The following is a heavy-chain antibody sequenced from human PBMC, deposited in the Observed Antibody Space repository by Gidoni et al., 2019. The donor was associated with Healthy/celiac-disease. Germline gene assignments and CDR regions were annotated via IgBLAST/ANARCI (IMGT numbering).Heavy chain of an antibody. J-gene: IGHJ4*02. D-gene: IGHD3-3*01. CDR3: ASPAPFWSGYYDFDY. Sequence: QVQLVESGGGLVKPGWSLTLPCPASGFPFVYYYMSWIRQAPGKGLEWVSYISSSGSTIDYADSVKGRFTISRDNAKNSLYLQMNSLRAEDTAVYYCASPAPFWSGYYDFDYWGQGTLVTVSS. CDR2: ISSSGSTI. V-gene: IGHV3-11*01. CDR1: GFPFVYYY.